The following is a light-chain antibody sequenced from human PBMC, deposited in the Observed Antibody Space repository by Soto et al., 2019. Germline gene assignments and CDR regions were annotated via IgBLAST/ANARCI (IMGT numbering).Light chain of an antibody. CDR2: DEN. CDR1: SSNIGGNS. J-gene: IGLJ1*01. Sequence: SVLTQPPSVSAAPGQKVTISCPGSSSNIGGNSVSWYQQLPGTAPKLLIYDENKRPSGIPDRFSGSKSGTSATLGITGFQTGDEADYYCGSWDSSLSAYVFGTGTNVTV. CDR3: GSWDSSLSAYV. V-gene: IGLV1-51*01.